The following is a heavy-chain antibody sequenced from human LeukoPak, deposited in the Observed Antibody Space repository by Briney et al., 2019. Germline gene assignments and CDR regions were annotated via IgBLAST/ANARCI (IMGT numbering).Heavy chain of an antibody. V-gene: IGHV3-30-3*01. Sequence: GGSLSLSCAAPGFTFSNFVMHWVRQGPGKGLEWVASISPDGTNKYYADSVKGRFTVSRDNSKNTLYLQVNSLRADDTAVFYCGREGGNYVYDSWGQGTLVTVSS. CDR1: GFTFSNFV. D-gene: IGHD4-11*01. CDR2: ISPDGTNK. CDR3: GREGGNYVYDS. J-gene: IGHJ4*02.